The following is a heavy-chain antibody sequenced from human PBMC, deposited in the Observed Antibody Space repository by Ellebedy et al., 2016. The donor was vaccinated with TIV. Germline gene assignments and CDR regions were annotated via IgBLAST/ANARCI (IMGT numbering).Heavy chain of an antibody. CDR1: GGSISSSSYY. CDR3: ARILRTGDYGGNFRWDDAFDI. CDR2: IYYSGST. D-gene: IGHD4-23*01. V-gene: IGHV4-39*01. Sequence: MPSETLSLTCTVSGGSISSSSYYWGWIRQPPGKGLEWIGSIYYSGSTYYNPSLNSRVTISVDTSKNQFSLKLSSVTAADTAVYYCARILRTGDYGGNFRWDDAFDIWGQGTMVTVSS. J-gene: IGHJ3*02.